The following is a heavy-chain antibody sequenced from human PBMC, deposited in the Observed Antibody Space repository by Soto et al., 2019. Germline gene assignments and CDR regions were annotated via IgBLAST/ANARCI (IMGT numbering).Heavy chain of an antibody. V-gene: IGHV1-58*01. Sequence: GASVKVSCKASGFTFTSSAVQWVRQARGQRLEWIGWIVVGSGHTNYAQKFQERVTITRDMSTSTAYMELSSLRSEDTAVYYCAATIIAAPGTGYYYGLDVWGQGTTVTVSS. CDR2: IVVGSGHT. D-gene: IGHD6-13*01. CDR1: GFTFTSSA. J-gene: IGHJ6*02. CDR3: AATIIAAPGTGYYYGLDV.